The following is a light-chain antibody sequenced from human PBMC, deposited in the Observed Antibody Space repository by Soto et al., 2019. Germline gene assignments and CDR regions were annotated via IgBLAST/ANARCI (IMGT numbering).Light chain of an antibody. CDR3: QQRNNWPQT. Sequence: DIQMSHSPSALSASVVCRVTITCRASQNISSWLASYQQQTPKAPNSLIYDASSLESAVPSRLSGSGAGTEFTLTISSLQPEDFAVYYCQQRNNWPQTFGQGTKVDI. J-gene: IGKJ1*01. V-gene: IGKV1-5*01. CDR1: QNISSW. CDR2: DAS.